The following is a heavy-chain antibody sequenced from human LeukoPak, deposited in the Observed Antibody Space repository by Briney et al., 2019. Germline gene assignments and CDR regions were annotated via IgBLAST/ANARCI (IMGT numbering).Heavy chain of an antibody. D-gene: IGHD3-9*01. J-gene: IGHJ4*02. CDR2: ISWNSGNV. V-gene: IGHV3-9*01. Sequence: GGSLRLSCVASGFTFDDYAMHWVRQAPGKGLEWVSGISWNSGNVGYGDSVKGRFTISRDNAKNSLYLQMNSLRAEDTALYYCAKDSTAYYDILTGPDYWGQGTLVTVSS. CDR1: GFTFDDYA. CDR3: AKDSTAYYDILTGPDY.